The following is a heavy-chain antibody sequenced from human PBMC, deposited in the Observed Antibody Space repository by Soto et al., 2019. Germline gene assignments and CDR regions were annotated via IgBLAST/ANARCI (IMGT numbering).Heavy chain of an antibody. CDR2: IRSKANTYAT. Sequence: GGSLRLSCAASGFTFSDSAMHWVRQAAGKGLEWVGRIRSKANTYATAYAASVKGRFTISRDDSKNTAYLQMNSLKTEDTAVYYCTSFMVGTTPYWGQGTLVTV. J-gene: IGHJ4*02. V-gene: IGHV3-73*01. CDR1: GFTFSDSA. CDR3: TSFMVGTTPY. D-gene: IGHD1-26*01.